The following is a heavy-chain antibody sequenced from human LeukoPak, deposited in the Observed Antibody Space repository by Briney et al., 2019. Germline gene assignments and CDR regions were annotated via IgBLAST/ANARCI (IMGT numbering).Heavy chain of an antibody. D-gene: IGHD6-19*01. CDR1: GFSFRSNW. Sequence: AESLSLSCAASGFSFRSNWLSWVRQAPGKGLEWVANIKQDGSANYYVAPVKGRVTFSRDKAKNTLYLQMNRLRAEDTAVYYCARPRGITVAGESDSWGQGTLVTVSS. CDR3: ARPRGITVAGESDS. CDR2: IKQDGSAN. J-gene: IGHJ4*02. V-gene: IGHV3-7*01.